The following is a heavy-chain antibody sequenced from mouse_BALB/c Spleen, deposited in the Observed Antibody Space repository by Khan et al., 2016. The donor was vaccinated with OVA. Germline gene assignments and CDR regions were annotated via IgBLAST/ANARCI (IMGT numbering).Heavy chain of an antibody. J-gene: IGHJ4*01. CDR3: ARRTTGYAIDY. Sequence: QVRLQQSGAELVRPGASVKMSCQASGYTFTSNTMHWIRQRPGQGLEWIGYIIPCSDYTNFIQKFKDKATLTADTSSSTAYMQLSRLTSEDAAAYFCARRTTGYAIDYWCQGTSVTVSS. CDR2: IIPCSDYT. V-gene: IGHV1-4*01. CDR1: GYTFTSNT. D-gene: IGHD1-1*01.